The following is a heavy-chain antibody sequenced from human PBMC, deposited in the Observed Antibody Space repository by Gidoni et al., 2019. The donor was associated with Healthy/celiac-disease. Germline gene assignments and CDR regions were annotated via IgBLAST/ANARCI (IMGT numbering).Heavy chain of an antibody. CDR3: ARDQRPYSSSWSNLDY. Sequence: QVQLVESGGGVVQPGRALRLSCAASGFTFSSYGMHWGRQAPGKGLEWVAVILYDGSNKYYADSVKGRFTISRDNSKNTLYLQMNSLRAEDTAVYYCARDQRPYSSSWSNLDYWGQGTLVTVSS. CDR2: ILYDGSNK. V-gene: IGHV3-33*01. J-gene: IGHJ4*02. D-gene: IGHD6-13*01. CDR1: GFTFSSYG.